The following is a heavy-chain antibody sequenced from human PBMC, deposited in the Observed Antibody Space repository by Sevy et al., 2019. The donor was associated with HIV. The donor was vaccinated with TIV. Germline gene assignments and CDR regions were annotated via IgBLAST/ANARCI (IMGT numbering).Heavy chain of an antibody. CDR1: GFTFSNAW. D-gene: IGHD4-4*01. V-gene: IGHV3-15*01. CDR3: TTDIGGSYSNYVWFDP. Sequence: GGSLRLSCAASGFTFSNAWMSWVRQAPGKGLEWVGRIKSKTDGGTTDYAAPVKGRFTISRDDSKNTLYLQMNSLKTEDTAVYYCTTDIGGSYSNYVWFDPWVQGTLVTVSS. J-gene: IGHJ5*02. CDR2: IKSKTDGGTT.